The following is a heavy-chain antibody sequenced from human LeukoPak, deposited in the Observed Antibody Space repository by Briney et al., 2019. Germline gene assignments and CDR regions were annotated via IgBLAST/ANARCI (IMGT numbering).Heavy chain of an antibody. D-gene: IGHD3-10*01. V-gene: IGHV3-53*01. CDR2: IHKNAIT. J-gene: IGHJ6*03. Sequence: PGGSLRLSCAASGFTVSSNYMTWVRQAPGEGLEWVSVIHKNAITYYADIVKGRFTISRDNSRNIVFLQMNSVRAEDTAVYYCARSLRVRGVPDYMDVWGRGTTVTVSS. CDR3: ARSLRVRGVPDYMDV. CDR1: GFTVSSNY.